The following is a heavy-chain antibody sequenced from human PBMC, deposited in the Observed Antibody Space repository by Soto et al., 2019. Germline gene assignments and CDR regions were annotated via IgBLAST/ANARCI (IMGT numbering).Heavy chain of an antibody. J-gene: IGHJ4*02. Sequence: SLRLACAASGFTFCSYEMNWVRQAPGKGLEWVSYISSSGSTIYYADSVKGRFTMTTDTSTTTAYMDLRSLRSDDTAVYYCAREMTTMTFFDYWGQGTLVTVSS. CDR1: GFTFCSYE. V-gene: IGHV3-48*03. CDR3: AREMTTMTFFDY. CDR2: ISSSGSTI. D-gene: IGHD4-4*01.